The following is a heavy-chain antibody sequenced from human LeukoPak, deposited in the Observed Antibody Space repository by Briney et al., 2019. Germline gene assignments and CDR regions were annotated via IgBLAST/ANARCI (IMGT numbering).Heavy chain of an antibody. V-gene: IGHV3-33*01. Sequence: PGKSLKLSCAASGFDFNTYGMHWVRQAPGKGLEWVAIIWYDASNQYYAESVKGRFTISRDNSRSTLYLEMTRLTAEDTAVYYCASNIHTPGWAYYFDSWGQGTLVTVSS. CDR1: GFDFNTYG. CDR3: ASNIHTPGWAYYFDS. J-gene: IGHJ4*02. D-gene: IGHD6-19*01. CDR2: IWYDASNQ.